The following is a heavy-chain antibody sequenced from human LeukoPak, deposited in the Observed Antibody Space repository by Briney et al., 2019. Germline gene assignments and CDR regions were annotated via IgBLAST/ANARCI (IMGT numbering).Heavy chain of an antibody. Sequence: PSETLSLTCTVSGGSISSYYWSWIRQPPGKGLEWIGYIYYSGSTNYNPSLKSRVTILVDTSKNQFSLKLSSVTAADTAVYYCARGPTRYYFDCWGQGTLVTVSS. CDR2: IYYSGST. CDR1: GGSISSYY. CDR3: ARGPTRYYFDC. V-gene: IGHV4-59*01. J-gene: IGHJ4*02.